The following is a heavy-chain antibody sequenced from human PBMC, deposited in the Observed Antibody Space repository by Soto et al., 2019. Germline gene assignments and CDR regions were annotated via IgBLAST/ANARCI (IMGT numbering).Heavy chain of an antibody. D-gene: IGHD6-13*01. Sequence: QVQLQQWGAGLLKPSETLSLTCAVYGGSSSDYYWSWVRQPPGKGLEWIGEINHSGSTNYNPSLKSRSTISVDTSKNQFSLNLSSVTAADTAVYYCARGSSAADTYHSSGMDVWGQGTTVTVSS. CDR3: ARGSSAADTYHSSGMDV. CDR1: GGSSSDYY. CDR2: INHSGST. V-gene: IGHV4-34*01. J-gene: IGHJ6*02.